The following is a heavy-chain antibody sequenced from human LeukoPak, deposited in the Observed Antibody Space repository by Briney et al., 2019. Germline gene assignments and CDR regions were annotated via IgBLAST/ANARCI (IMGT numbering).Heavy chain of an antibody. CDR2: IIPIFGTA. D-gene: IGHD2-2*01. CDR1: GGTFSSYA. Sequence: RASVKVSCKASGGTFSSYAISWVRQAPGQGLEWMGGIIPIFGTANYAQKFQGRVTITTDESTSTAYMELSSLRSEDTALYYCVEDVVPVSRSGFDYWGQGTLVTVSS. J-gene: IGHJ4*02. V-gene: IGHV1-69*05. CDR3: VEDVVPVSRSGFDY.